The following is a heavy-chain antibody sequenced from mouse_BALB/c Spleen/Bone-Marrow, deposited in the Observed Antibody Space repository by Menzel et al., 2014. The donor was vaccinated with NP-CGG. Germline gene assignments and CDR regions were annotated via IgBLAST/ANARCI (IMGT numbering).Heavy chain of an antibody. CDR2: INPDSSTI. CDR3: SRLYYYGNFAY. Sequence: EVKLMESGGGLVQPGGSLKLSCAASGFAFSRYWMSWVRQAPGKGLEWIGEINPDSSTINYTPSLKDKFIISRDNAKNTLYLQMSKVRSEDTALYYCSRLYYYGNFAYWGQGTLVTVSA. D-gene: IGHD1-1*01. V-gene: IGHV4-1*02. J-gene: IGHJ3*01. CDR1: GFAFSRYW.